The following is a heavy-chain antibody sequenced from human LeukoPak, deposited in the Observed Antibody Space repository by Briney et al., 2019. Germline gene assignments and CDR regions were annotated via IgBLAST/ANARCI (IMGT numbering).Heavy chain of an antibody. J-gene: IGHJ4*02. D-gene: IGHD3-22*01. CDR3: AKDRSGWEFYFDY. Sequence: GGSLRLSCAASGFTVSSNYTSWVRQAPGKGLEWVLVIYSGGSTYYADSVKGRFTISRDNSKNTLYLQMNSLRAEDTAVYYCAKDRSGWEFYFDYWGQGILVTVSS. CDR2: IYSGGST. CDR1: GFTVSSNY. V-gene: IGHV3-66*01.